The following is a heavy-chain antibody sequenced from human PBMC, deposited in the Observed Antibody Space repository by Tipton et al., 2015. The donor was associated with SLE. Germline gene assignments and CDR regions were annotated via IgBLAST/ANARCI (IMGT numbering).Heavy chain of an antibody. V-gene: IGHV4-31*02. CDR3: ARSGYSSGWYRGRFDI. D-gene: IGHD6-19*01. CDR1: GGSISSGGYY. J-gene: IGHJ3*02. Sequence: LRLSCTVSGGSISSGGYYWSWLRQHPGKGREWIGYIYYSGSTYYNPSLKSRVTISVDTSKNQFFLRLRSVTAADTAVCYCARSGYSSGWYRGRFDIWGQGTMVTVSS. CDR2: IYYSGST.